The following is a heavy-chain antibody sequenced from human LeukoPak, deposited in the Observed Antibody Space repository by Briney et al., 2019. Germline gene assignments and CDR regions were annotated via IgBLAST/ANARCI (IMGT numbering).Heavy chain of an antibody. CDR1: GYTFSAYY. V-gene: IGHV1-2*02. J-gene: IGHJ3*02. CDR3: ARAPNDAFDI. CDR2: INPNSGGT. Sequence: ASVKVSCKASGYTFSAYYIHWVRQAPGRGLEWMGWINPNSGGTYSAQKFQGRVTMTRDTSISTAYMELSRLRSDDTAVYYCARAPNDAFDIWGQGTMVTVSS.